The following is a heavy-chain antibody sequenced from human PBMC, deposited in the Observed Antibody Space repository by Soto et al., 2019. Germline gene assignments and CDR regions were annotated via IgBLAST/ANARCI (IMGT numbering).Heavy chain of an antibody. J-gene: IGHJ6*03. CDR1: GYTLTELS. CDR3: ATRGRFFVGRGYSYYYMDV. V-gene: IGHV1-24*01. CDR2: FDPEYGET. D-gene: IGHD3-3*01. Sequence: GASVKVSCKVSGYTLTELSMHWVRQAPGKGLEWMGGFDPEYGETIYAQNFQGRVTMTEDTSTDTAYMELSSLRSEDTAVYFCATRGRFFVGRGYSYYYMDVWGKGTAVTVSS.